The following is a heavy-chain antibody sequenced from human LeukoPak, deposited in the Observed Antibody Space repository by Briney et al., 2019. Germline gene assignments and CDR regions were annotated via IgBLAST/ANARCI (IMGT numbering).Heavy chain of an antibody. CDR3: ARDRGGGDFPDGMDV. CDR2: IYSGGST. J-gene: IGHJ6*02. CDR1: GFTVSSNY. V-gene: IGHV3-66*01. D-gene: IGHD2-21*02. Sequence: PGGSLRLSCAASGFTVSSNYMSWVRQAPGKGLEWVSVIYSGGSTYYADSVKGRFTISRDNSKNTLYLQMNSLRAEDTAVYYCARDRGGGDFPDGMDVWGQGTTVTVSS.